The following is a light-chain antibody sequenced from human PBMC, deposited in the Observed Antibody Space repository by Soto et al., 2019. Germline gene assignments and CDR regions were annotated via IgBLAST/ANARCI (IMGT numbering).Light chain of an antibody. J-gene: IGKJ2*01. CDR1: QSLSTTY. Sequence: EIVLTQSPGTLSLSPGELATLSCRASQSLSTTYLTWYQQKPGQAPRLLIYGASSSATGIPDSFGGSGAGTDFTLTISRLEAEDFAVYYCQQDDRSPPYTSGQGTKLDIK. CDR2: GAS. V-gene: IGKV3-20*01. CDR3: QQDDRSPPYT.